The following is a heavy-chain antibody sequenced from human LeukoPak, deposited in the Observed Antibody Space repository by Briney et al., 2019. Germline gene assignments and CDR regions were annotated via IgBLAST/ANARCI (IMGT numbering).Heavy chain of an antibody. CDR3: ARESTHRLVHAFDI. CDR1: GVSISSSSYY. V-gene: IGHV4-39*07. J-gene: IGHJ3*02. D-gene: IGHD3-16*01. CDR2: INDRAST. Sequence: MSSETLSLTCTVSGVSISSSSYYWGWIRQPPGKGLEWIGEINDRASTKYNPSLKSRVTIYVDTSKNQVSLKLSSMTAADTAVYYCARESTHRLVHAFDIWGQGTMVTVSS.